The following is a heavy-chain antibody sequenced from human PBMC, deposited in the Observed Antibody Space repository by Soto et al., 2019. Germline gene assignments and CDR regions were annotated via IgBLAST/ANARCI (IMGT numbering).Heavy chain of an antibody. CDR2: ISANGGSA. J-gene: IGHJ4*02. CDR1: GFTFSSHA. Sequence: EVQLLESGGGLVQPGGSLRLSCAASGFTFSSHAMGWVRQAPGKGLEWVSAISANGGSAFYGDSVKGRFTISRDNSKHTLYLQMYSLRVEDTAGYYCARISTVSSNFDYWGQGTLVTVAS. CDR3: ARISTVSSNFDY. D-gene: IGHD6-6*01. V-gene: IGHV3-23*01.